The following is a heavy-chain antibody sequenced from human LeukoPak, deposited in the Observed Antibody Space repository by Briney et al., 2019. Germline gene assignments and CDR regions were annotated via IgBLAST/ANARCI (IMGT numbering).Heavy chain of an antibody. CDR3: ARDPGIGSSSWYGGIDY. CDR1: GYTFTSYG. V-gene: IGHV1-18*01. Sequence: ASVKVSCKASGYTFTSYGISWVRQAPGQGLEWMGWISAYNGNTNYAQKLQGRVTMTTDTSTSTAYMELRSLRSDDTAVYYCARDPGIGSSSWYGGIDYWGQGTLVIVSS. D-gene: IGHD6-13*01. CDR2: ISAYNGNT. J-gene: IGHJ4*02.